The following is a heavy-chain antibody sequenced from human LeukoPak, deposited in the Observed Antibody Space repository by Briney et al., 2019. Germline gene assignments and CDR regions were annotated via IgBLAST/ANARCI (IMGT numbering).Heavy chain of an antibody. CDR3: AKMKGATEYYYYAMDV. V-gene: IGHV3-23*01. CDR2: ITGSAGAT. J-gene: IGHJ6*04. CDR1: GLTFSSFA. Sequence: PGGSLRLSCAVSGLTFSSFAMGWVRQAPGKGLEWVSVITGSAGATWYADAVKGRLTISRDNSKNTMYLQMNSLGAEDTALYYCAKMKGATEYYYYAMDVWGKGTMVSVSS.